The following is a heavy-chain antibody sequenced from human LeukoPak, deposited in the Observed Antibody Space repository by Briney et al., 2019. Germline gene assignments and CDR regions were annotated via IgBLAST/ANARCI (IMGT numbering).Heavy chain of an antibody. CDR2: INPNNGGT. J-gene: IGHJ4*02. V-gene: IGHV1-2*02. D-gene: IGHD6-19*01. Sequence: GASVKVSCKASGYTFTGYYMHWVRQAPGQGLQWMGWINPNNGGTNYAQKFQGRVTMTRDTSISTAYMELSRLRSDDTAVYCCARGQQWLAQDYWGQGTLVTVSS. CDR1: GYTFTGYY. CDR3: ARGQQWLAQDY.